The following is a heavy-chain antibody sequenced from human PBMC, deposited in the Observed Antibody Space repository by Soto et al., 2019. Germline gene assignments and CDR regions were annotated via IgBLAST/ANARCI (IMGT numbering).Heavy chain of an antibody. J-gene: IGHJ4*02. CDR2: IYHSGST. Sequence: PPETLSLTCDVSGASISSDNWRGWVRQPPGKGLEWIGEIYHSGSTNYNPSLKIRVTISVDKSKNKFPLKLTSVTAADTAIYSCARVIAPVLLRAVIINWGRGSLVTVSS. CDR3: ARVIAPVLLRAVIIN. V-gene: IGHV4-4*01. D-gene: IGHD3-10*01. CDR1: GASISSDNW.